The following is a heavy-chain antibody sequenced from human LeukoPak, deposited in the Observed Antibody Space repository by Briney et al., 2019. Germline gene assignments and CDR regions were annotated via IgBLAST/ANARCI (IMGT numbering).Heavy chain of an antibody. V-gene: IGHV4-61*09. CDR3: ARAKKRSGRSRNFYLDV. D-gene: IGHD1-26*01. CDR1: DDPINSGVYY. CDR2: IYTSGTTT. J-gene: IGHJ6*03. Sequence: SETLSLTCTVSDDPINSGVYYWNWIRQPAGKGLEWIGHIYTSGTTTNSNPSLKSRVAISLDTSKNHFSLKLSSVTAADTAVYYCARAKKRSGRSRNFYLDVWGKGTTVTVS.